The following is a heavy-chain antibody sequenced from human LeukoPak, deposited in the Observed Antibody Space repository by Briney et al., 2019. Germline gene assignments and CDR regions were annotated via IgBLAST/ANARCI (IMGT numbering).Heavy chain of an antibody. Sequence: GGSLRLSCAASGFTFSDYYMSWIRQAPGKGQEWVSYISSSSSYTNYADSVKGRFSISRDNAKNSLYLQMNSLRAEDTAVYYWARDLYGDYGSYWGQGTLVTVSS. D-gene: IGHD4-17*01. CDR1: GFTFSDYY. CDR3: ARDLYGDYGSY. J-gene: IGHJ4*02. V-gene: IGHV3-11*06. CDR2: ISSSSSYT.